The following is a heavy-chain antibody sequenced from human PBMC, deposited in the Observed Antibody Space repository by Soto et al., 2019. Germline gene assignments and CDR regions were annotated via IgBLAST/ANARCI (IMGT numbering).Heavy chain of an antibody. CDR1: GYSFTSYW. J-gene: IGHJ6*02. V-gene: IGHV5-51*01. CDR2: IYPSDSDT. CDR3: ARLVYYGSESAAEVLDYVMDV. Sequence: PGESLKISCKGSGYSFTSYWIGWVRQMPGKGLEWMGIIYPSDSDTRYSPSFQGQVTISADKSISTAYLQWSSLKASDTAMYYWARLVYYGSESAAEVLDYVMDVWGQGTTVTAP. D-gene: IGHD3-10*01.